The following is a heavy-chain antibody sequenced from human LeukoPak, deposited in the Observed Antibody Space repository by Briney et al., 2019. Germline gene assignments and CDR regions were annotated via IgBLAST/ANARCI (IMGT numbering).Heavy chain of an antibody. J-gene: IGHJ3*02. CDR2: MNPNSGNT. V-gene: IGHV1-8*03. Sequence: ASVKVSCKASGYTFTSYDINWVRQATGQGLEWMGWMNPNSGNTGYAQKFQGRVTITRNTSISTAYMELSSLRSEDTAVYYCARGFWGSDAFDIWGQGTMVTVSS. CDR1: GYTFTSYD. D-gene: IGHD3-16*01. CDR3: ARGFWGSDAFDI.